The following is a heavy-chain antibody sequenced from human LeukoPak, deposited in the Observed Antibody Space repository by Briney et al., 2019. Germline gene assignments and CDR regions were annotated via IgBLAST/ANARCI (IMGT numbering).Heavy chain of an antibody. J-gene: IGHJ4*02. D-gene: IGHD3-10*01. CDR2: ISSNGGST. V-gene: IGHV3-64*01. CDR1: GFTFSSYA. Sequence: PGGSLRLSCAASGFTFSSYATHWVRQAPGKGLEYVSAISSNGGSTYYANSVKGRFTISRDNSKNTLYLQMGSLRAEDMAVYYCARDQLLWFGAFDYWGQGTLVNVSS. CDR3: ARDQLLWFGAFDY.